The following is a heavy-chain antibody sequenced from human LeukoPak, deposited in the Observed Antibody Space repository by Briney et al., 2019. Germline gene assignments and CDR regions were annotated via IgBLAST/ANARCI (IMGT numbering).Heavy chain of an antibody. V-gene: IGHV5-51*01. D-gene: IGHD3-22*01. CDR3: ARVTYYYDSSGYYYHHAFDI. CDR2: IYPGDFDT. CDR1: GSLFTSYW. J-gene: IGHJ3*02. Sequence: GASREISLQASGSLFTSYWIGWVRRLPGKGLEWMGIIYPGDFDTRYSPSFQGHVTISADKSSSTAYLQWSSLKASDTAMYYCARVTYYYDSSGYYYHHAFDIWGQGTMVTVSS.